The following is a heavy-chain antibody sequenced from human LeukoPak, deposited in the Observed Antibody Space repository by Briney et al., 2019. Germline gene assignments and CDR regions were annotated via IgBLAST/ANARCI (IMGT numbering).Heavy chain of an antibody. J-gene: IGHJ3*02. CDR3: ARDGATIGGALDI. CDR2: IWYDGSNK. V-gene: IGHV3-33*01. D-gene: IGHD1-26*01. Sequence: VIWYDGSNKYYADSVKGRFTITRDNSKNTLYLQMNSLRAEDTAVYYCARDGATIGGALDIWGQGTLVTVSS.